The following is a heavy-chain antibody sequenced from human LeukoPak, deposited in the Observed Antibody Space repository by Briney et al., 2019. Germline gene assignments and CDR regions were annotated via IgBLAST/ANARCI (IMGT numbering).Heavy chain of an antibody. V-gene: IGHV4-4*07. D-gene: IGHD7-27*01. Sequence: SETLSLTCTVSGGSISSYYWSWIRQPAGKGLEWIGRIYTSGSTNYNPSLKSRVTMSVDTSKNQFSLKLSSVAAADTAVYYCARDYFAATGGFVGYSTWLDPWGQGTLVTVSS. J-gene: IGHJ5*02. CDR3: ARDYFAATGGFVGYSTWLDP. CDR1: GGSISSYY. CDR2: IYTSGST.